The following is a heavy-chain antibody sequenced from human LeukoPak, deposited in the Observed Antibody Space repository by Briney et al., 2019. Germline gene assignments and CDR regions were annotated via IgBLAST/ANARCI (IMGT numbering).Heavy chain of an antibody. Sequence: GASVKVSCKASGYTFTNNAMYWVRQAPGQGLEWMGWINTNTGNPTYAQGFTGRFVFSLDTSVSTAYLQISSLKAEDTAMYYCAREGIHWDFHYWGQGTLVTVSS. CDR3: AREGIHWDFHY. J-gene: IGHJ4*02. V-gene: IGHV7-4-1*02. CDR2: INTNTGNP. D-gene: IGHD7-27*01. CDR1: GYTFTNNA.